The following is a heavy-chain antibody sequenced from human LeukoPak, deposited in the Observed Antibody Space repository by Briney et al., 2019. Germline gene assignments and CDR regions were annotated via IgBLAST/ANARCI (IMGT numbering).Heavy chain of an antibody. Sequence: PGRSLRLSCAASGFTFSSYGMHWVRQAPGKGLEWAAFIRYDGSNKYYPDSVKGRFTISRDNSKNTLYLQMNSLRAEDTAVYYCAKKEGSGWYAYNWFDPWGQGTLVTVSS. V-gene: IGHV3-30*02. CDR2: IRYDGSNK. CDR1: GFTFSSYG. J-gene: IGHJ5*02. D-gene: IGHD6-19*01. CDR3: AKKEGSGWYAYNWFDP.